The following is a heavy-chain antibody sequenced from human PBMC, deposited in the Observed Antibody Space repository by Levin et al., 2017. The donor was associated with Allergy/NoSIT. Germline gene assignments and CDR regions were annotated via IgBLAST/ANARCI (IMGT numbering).Heavy chain of an antibody. J-gene: IGHJ4*02. V-gene: IGHV4-39*01. CDR1: GGSITSNSYY. CDR3: ASYTYLYTSGSYFYDY. D-gene: IGHD3-10*01. Sequence: NPSETLSLTCTVSGGSITSNSYYWGWIRQPPGKGLEWIGNIDHRGGTYYNPSLKSRVTMSVDTSKNRFSLKLTSVTAADSAVYYCASYTYLYTSGSYFYDYWGQGSLVTVSS. CDR2: IDHRGGT.